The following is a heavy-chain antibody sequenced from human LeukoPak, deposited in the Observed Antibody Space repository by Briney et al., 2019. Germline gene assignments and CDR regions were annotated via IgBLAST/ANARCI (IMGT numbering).Heavy chain of an antibody. CDR1: GGSISSYY. CDR2: IYDGGSS. CDR3: ARDMSSGYPNYYYYYMDV. V-gene: IGHV4-59*01. Sequence: PSETLSLTCTVSGGSISSYYWSWIRQPPGKGLEWIGYIYDGGSSNYNPSLKSRVTISVDRPKNQFSLKLTSVTAADTAVYYCARDMSSGYPNYYYYYMDVWGRGTTVTVSS. J-gene: IGHJ6*03. D-gene: IGHD3-22*01.